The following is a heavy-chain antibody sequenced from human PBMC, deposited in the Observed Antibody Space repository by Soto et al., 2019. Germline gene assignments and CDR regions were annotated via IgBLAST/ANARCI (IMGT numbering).Heavy chain of an antibody. V-gene: IGHV3-21*06. CDR1: GFTFSDYT. J-gene: IGHJ4*02. CDR3: VRGEHRGD. Sequence: EVQLVESGGGLVEPGGSLRLSCAVSGFTFSDYTMNWARQAPGKGLEWVSSVNRGGTSMYYSASVKGRYISSRENTMSALYLQLNSLRVDDTAVYSCVRGEHRGDWGRGTLV. D-gene: IGHD3-10*01. CDR2: VNRGGTSM.